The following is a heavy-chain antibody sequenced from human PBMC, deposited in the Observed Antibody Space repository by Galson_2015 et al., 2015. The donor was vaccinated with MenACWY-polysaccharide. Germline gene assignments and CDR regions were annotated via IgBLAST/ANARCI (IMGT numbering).Heavy chain of an antibody. J-gene: IGHJ6*02. Sequence: SLRLSCAASGFTFSSFSMSWVRQAPGKGLEWVSSITGSARGTYYADSVKGQFTISRDNSKNTLYLQMDSLRAEDTAVYDCAKTGAPVAGARWFHCLHVRSQGTTVTVSS. CDR3: AKTGAPVAGARWFHCLHV. CDR2: ITGSARGT. D-gene: IGHD1-26*01. CDR1: GFTFSSFS. V-gene: IGHV3-23*01.